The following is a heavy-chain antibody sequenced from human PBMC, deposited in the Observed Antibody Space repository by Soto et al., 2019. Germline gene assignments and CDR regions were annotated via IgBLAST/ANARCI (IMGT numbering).Heavy chain of an antibody. D-gene: IGHD6-13*01. Sequence: QVQLVQSGGGVVQPGRSLRLSRAASGFDFNTYGLHWVRQAPGKGLEWVAGISFDGGNQYYADSVKGRFTISRDTSNNNMHLQMNSLCAEDTAKYYCAKDSSVTAAGSGGWFDPWGQGT. CDR2: ISFDGGNQ. CDR1: GFDFNTYG. V-gene: IGHV3-30*18. CDR3: AKDSSVTAAGSGGWFDP. J-gene: IGHJ5*02.